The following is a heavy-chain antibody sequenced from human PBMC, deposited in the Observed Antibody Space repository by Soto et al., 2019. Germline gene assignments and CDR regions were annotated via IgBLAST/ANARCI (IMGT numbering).Heavy chain of an antibody. CDR1: GFTFSSYS. J-gene: IGHJ4*02. CDR2: ISSSSRYI. CDR3: ARDPYYDFWSGKTAASFFDY. V-gene: IGHV3-21*01. Sequence: GGSLRLSCAASGFTFSSYSMNWVRQAPGKGLEWVSSISSSSRYIYYADSVKGRFTISRDNAKNSLYLQMNSLRAEDTAVYYCARDPYYDFWSGKTAASFFDYWGRGTLVTVSS. D-gene: IGHD3-3*01.